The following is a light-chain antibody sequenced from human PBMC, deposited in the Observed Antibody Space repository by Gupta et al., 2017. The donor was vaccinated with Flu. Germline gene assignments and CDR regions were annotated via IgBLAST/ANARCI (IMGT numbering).Light chain of an antibody. V-gene: IGKV4-1*01. Sequence: DSVMTQSADSLAVSLGERATINCKSSQSVLYSSNNKNYLAWYQHKPGQPPKLLIYWASTRASGVPDRFRGSGSGTDFTLTISSLQAEDVAVYFCQQYYSTPPWTFGQGTKVEIK. J-gene: IGKJ1*01. CDR1: QSVLYSSNNKNY. CDR2: WAS. CDR3: QQYYSTPPWT.